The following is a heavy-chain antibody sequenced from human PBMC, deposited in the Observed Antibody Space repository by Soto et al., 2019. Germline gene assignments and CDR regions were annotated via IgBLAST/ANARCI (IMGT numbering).Heavy chain of an antibody. D-gene: IGHD6-25*01. CDR3: ARLGSIAADDFDY. V-gene: IGHV4-59*08. CDR2: IYHSGST. Sequence: QVQLQESGPGLVKPSETLSLTCTVSGGSISSSYWSWIRQPPGKGLEWTGYIYHSGSTNYNPSLKRRVTISVDTSKNQSSLMLSSVAAADTAVYYCARLGSIAADDFDYWGQGTLVTVSS. J-gene: IGHJ4*02. CDR1: GGSISSSY.